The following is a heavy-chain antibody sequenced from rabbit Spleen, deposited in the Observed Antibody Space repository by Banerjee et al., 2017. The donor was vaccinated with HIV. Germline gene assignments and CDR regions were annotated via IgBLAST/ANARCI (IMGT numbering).Heavy chain of an antibody. CDR2: INAVTGKA. CDR3: ARGSATMTMVITGYYLTL. CDR1: GFDISKYG. V-gene: IGHV1S45*01. D-gene: IGHD2-1*01. J-gene: IGHJ3*01. Sequence: QEQLVESGGGLVQPGGSLKLSCTVSGFDISKYGVTWVRQAPGKGLEWIACINAVTGKAVYASWAKGRFTFSKTSSTTVTLQMTSLTAADTATYFCARGSATMTMVITGYYLTLWGQGTLITVS.